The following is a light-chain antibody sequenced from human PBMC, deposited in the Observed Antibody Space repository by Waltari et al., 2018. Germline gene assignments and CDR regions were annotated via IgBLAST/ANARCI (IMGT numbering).Light chain of an antibody. CDR3: LLYFRDARTI. V-gene: IGLV7-43*01. Sequence: QTVVTQEPSLTVSPGGTVTLTCASSTGAVTNGHYPNWVQQKPGHPPMSLIYSTSNRYSWTPARFSGSLLGDKAALTLSDVQPEDEAEYYCLLYFRDARTIFGGGTKLTVL. CDR2: STS. J-gene: IGLJ2*01. CDR1: TGAVTNGHY.